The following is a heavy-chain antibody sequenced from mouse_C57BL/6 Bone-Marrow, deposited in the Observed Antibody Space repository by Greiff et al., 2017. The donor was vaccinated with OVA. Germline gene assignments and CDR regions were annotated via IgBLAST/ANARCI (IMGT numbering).Heavy chain of an antibody. CDR3: AREGITTVVARAMDY. CDR2: IDPSDSYT. CDR1: GYTFTSYW. V-gene: IGHV1-69*01. J-gene: IGHJ4*01. Sequence: VQLQQPGAELVMPGASVKLSCKASGYTFTSYWMHWVKQRPGQGLEWIGEIDPSDSYTNYNQKFKGKSTLTVDKSSSTAYMQLSSLTSEDSAVYYCAREGITTVVARAMDYWGQGTSVTVSS. D-gene: IGHD1-1*01.